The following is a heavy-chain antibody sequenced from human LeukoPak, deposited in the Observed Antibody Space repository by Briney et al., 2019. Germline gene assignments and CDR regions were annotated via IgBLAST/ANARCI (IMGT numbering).Heavy chain of an antibody. CDR1: GYTFTSYG. CDR2: ISAYNGNT. D-gene: IGHD3-3*01. Sequence: ASVKVSCKASGYTFTSYGISWVRQAPGQGLEWMGWISAYNGNTNYAQKLQGRVTMTTDTSTSTAYMELRSLRSDDTAVYYCARVVDDFWSGYQYPKVFDYWGQGTLVTVSS. V-gene: IGHV1-18*01. J-gene: IGHJ4*02. CDR3: ARVVDDFWSGYQYPKVFDY.